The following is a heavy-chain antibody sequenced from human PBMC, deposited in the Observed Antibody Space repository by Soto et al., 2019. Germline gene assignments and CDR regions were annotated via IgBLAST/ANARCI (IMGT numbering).Heavy chain of an antibody. CDR1: GYSFTSYW. D-gene: IGHD3-10*01. CDR2: IYPGDSDI. J-gene: IGHJ6*02. V-gene: IGHV5-51*01. CDR3: AGGGVRGVITRTRDYYGMDV. Sequence: HGESLKISCKGSGYSFTSYWIAWVRQVPGKGLELMGVIYPGDSDIRYSPSFQGQVTISADKSISTAYLQWSSLKASDTAMYYCAGGGVRGVITRTRDYYGMDVWGQGTTVTVSS.